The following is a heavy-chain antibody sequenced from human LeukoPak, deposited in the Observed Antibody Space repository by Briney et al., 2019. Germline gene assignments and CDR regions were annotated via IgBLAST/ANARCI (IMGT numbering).Heavy chain of an antibody. D-gene: IGHD6-13*01. CDR3: ARDIRGYSSDY. V-gene: IGHV4-59*12. Sequence: SETLSLTCTVSGGSISSYYWSWIRQPPGKGLEWIGYIYYSGSTNYNPSLKSRVTISVDKSKNQFSLKLSSVTAADTAVYYCARDIRGYSSDYWGQGTLVTVSS. CDR1: GGSISSYY. J-gene: IGHJ4*02. CDR2: IYYSGST.